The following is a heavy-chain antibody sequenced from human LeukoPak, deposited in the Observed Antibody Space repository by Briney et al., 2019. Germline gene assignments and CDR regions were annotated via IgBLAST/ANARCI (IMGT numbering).Heavy chain of an antibody. CDR3: ARDPHRWAYYYDSSGYDY. CDR1: GFTFSSYS. V-gene: IGHV3-21*01. Sequence: GGSLRLSCAASGFTFSSYSMNWVRQAPGKGLEWVSSISSSSSYIYYADSVKGRFTISRDNAKNSLYLQMNSLRAEDTAVYYCARDPHRWAYYYDSSGYDYWGQGTLVTVSS. J-gene: IGHJ4*02. CDR2: ISSSSSYI. D-gene: IGHD3-22*01.